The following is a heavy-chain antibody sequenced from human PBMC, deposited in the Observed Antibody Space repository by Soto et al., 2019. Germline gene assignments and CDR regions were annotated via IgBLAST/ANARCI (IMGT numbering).Heavy chain of an antibody. D-gene: IGHD3-10*01. Sequence: SETLSLTCAVSGGSFTSNNWWTWVRQPPGQGLEWIGYIYYSGSTYYNPSLKSRVTISVDTSKNQFSLKLSSVTAADTAVYYCARDLGPYGSRAKVDYWGQGTLVTVSS. V-gene: IGHV4-4*02. J-gene: IGHJ4*02. CDR2: IYYSGST. CDR3: ARDLGPYGSRAKVDY. CDR1: GGSFTSNNW.